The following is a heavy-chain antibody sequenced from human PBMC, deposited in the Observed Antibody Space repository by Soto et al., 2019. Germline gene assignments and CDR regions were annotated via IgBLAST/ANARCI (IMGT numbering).Heavy chain of an antibody. V-gene: IGHV4-34*01. CDR1: GGSFSGYY. D-gene: IGHD6-13*01. CDR2: INHSGST. CDR3: ARGLIAAAGILLPFAY. Sequence: SETLSLTCAVYGGSFSGYYWSWIRQPPGKGLEWIGEINHSGSTNYNPSLKSRVTISVDTSKNQFSLKLSSVTAADTAVYYCARGLIAAAGILLPFAYWGQGTLVTVSS. J-gene: IGHJ4*02.